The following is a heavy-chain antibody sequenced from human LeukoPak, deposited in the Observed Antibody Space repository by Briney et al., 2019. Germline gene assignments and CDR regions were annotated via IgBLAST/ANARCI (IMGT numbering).Heavy chain of an antibody. J-gene: IGHJ6*03. CDR1: GYTFTSYG. Sequence: ASVKVSCKASGYTFTSYGISWVRQAPGQGLEWMGWISAYNGNTNYAQKLQGRVTMTTDTSTSTAYMELRSLRSDDTAVYYCARASLWGRLSTNYYYMDVWGKGTMVTVSS. CDR3: ARASLWGRLSTNYYYMDV. V-gene: IGHV1-18*01. D-gene: IGHD3-16*02. CDR2: ISAYNGNT.